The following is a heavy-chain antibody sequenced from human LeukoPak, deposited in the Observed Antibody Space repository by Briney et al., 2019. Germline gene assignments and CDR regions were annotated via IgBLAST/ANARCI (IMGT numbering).Heavy chain of an antibody. CDR2: IYYSGST. Sequence: SETLSLTCTVSGGSISSYYWSWIRQPPGKGLEWIGYIYYSGSTNYNPPLKSRVTISVDTSKNQFSLKLSSVTAADTAVYYCARLNKYYDILTGYYPGFMDVWGQGTTVTLSS. CDR3: ARLNKYYDILTGYYPGFMDV. D-gene: IGHD3-9*01. V-gene: IGHV4-59*08. CDR1: GGSISSYY. J-gene: IGHJ6*02.